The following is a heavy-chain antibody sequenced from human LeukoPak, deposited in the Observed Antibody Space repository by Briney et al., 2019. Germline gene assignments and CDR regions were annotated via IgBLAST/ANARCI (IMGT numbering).Heavy chain of an antibody. V-gene: IGHV3-64*05. CDR3: VKGPCSGGSCYLEY. J-gene: IGHJ4*02. D-gene: IGHD2-15*01. Sequence: GGSLRLSCSASGFTFSNYAMHWVRQAPGKGLEYVSGISSKGGSTYHADPVKGRFTISRDNSKNTLYIQMNSLRAEDTAVYYCVKGPCSGGSCYLEYWGQGTLVTVSS. CDR2: ISSKGGST. CDR1: GFTFSNYA.